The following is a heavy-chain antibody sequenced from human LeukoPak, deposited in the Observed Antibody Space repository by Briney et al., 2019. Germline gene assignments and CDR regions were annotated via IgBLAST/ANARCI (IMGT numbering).Heavy chain of an antibody. CDR1: GVSLSTTH. CDR2: LSYTGKT. V-gene: IGHV4-59*01. J-gene: IGHJ4*02. D-gene: IGHD2/OR15-2a*01. CDR3: SEGYFEPFDH. Sequence: PSETLSLTCNVSGVSLSTTHWNWIRQRPEKGVEWIGCLSYTGKTDYNPSLKSLVSISLGSSNNHFSLKLTSVTAADTAVYYCSEGYFEPFDHWGQGILVTVSS.